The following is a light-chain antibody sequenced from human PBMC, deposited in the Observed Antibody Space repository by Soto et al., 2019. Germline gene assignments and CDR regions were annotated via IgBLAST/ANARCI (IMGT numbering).Light chain of an antibody. CDR3: QQRSNWTPA. V-gene: IGKV3-11*01. Sequence: EIVLTQSTATLSLSPGERDTHSCRASQSVSSYLAWYQQKPGQAPRLVIYDASNRATGIPARFSGSGSGTDFTLTISRLENEDFAVYYCQQRSNWTPAFGGGTKVDI. CDR2: DAS. CDR1: QSVSSY. J-gene: IGKJ4*01.